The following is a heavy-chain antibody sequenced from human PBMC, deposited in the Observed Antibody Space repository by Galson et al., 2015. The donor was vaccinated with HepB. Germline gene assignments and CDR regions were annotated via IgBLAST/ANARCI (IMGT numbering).Heavy chain of an antibody. V-gene: IGHV3-48*02. Sequence: SLRLSCAASGFTFSSYSMNWVRQAPGKGLEWVSYISSSSSTIYYADSVKGRFTISRDNAKNSLYLQMNSLRDEDTAVYYCARDGVRSDYYYYYYMDVWGKGTTVTVSS. CDR2: ISSSSSTI. CDR3: ARDGVRSDYYYYYYMDV. D-gene: IGHD3-10*01. J-gene: IGHJ6*03. CDR1: GFTFSSYS.